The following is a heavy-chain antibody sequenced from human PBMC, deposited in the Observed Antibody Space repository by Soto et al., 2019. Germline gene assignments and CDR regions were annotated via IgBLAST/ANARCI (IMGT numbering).Heavy chain of an antibody. CDR1: GGSISSYY. CDR2: IYYSGST. Sequence: SETLSLTCTVSGGSISSYYWSWIRQPPGKGLEWIGYIYYSGSTNYNPSLKSRVTISVDTSKNQFSLKLSSVTAADTAVYYCARVEIAVAGTVGWFDPWGQGTLVTVSS. D-gene: IGHD6-19*01. CDR3: ARVEIAVAGTVGWFDP. J-gene: IGHJ5*02. V-gene: IGHV4-59*01.